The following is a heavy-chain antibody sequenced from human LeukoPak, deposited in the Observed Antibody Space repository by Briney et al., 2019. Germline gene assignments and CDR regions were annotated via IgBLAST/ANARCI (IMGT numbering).Heavy chain of an antibody. CDR3: TTDSSSSLLDY. D-gene: IGHD6-13*01. Sequence: GGSLRLSCAASGFTFSSYAMSWVRQAPGKGLEWVSAISGSGGSTYYADSVKGQFTISRDNSKNTLYLQMNSLRAEDTAVYYCTTDSSSSLLDYWGQGTLVTVSS. J-gene: IGHJ4*02. CDR1: GFTFSSYA. CDR2: ISGSGGST. V-gene: IGHV3-23*01.